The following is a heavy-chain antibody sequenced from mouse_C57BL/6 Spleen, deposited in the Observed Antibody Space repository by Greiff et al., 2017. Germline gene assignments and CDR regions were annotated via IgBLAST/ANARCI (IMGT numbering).Heavy chain of an antibody. J-gene: IGHJ4*01. Sequence: EVKLVESGGGLVQPGGSLKLSCAASGFTFSDYGMAWVRQAPRKGPAWVAFISNLAYSIYYADPVTGRFTISRENAKNTLYLEMSSLRSEDTAMYYCARHETARMAMDYWGQGTSVTVSS. V-gene: IGHV5-15*01. CDR2: ISNLAYSI. D-gene: IGHD3-2*01. CDR3: ARHETARMAMDY. CDR1: GFTFSDYG.